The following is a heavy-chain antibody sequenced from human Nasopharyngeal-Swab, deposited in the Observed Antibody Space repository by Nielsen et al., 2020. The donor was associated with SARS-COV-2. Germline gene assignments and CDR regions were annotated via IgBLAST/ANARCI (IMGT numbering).Heavy chain of an antibody. CDR3: ARDPGDYGPAEFDS. J-gene: IGHJ5*01. CDR1: GGSFSGYY. D-gene: IGHD4/OR15-4a*01. CDR2: INHSGST. V-gene: IGHV4-34*01. Sequence: SETLSLTCAVYGGSFSGYYWSWIRQPPGKGLEWIGEINHSGSTNYNPSLKSRVTISVDTSKNQFSLKLSSVTAADTAVYYCARDPGDYGPAEFDSWGQGTLVTVSS.